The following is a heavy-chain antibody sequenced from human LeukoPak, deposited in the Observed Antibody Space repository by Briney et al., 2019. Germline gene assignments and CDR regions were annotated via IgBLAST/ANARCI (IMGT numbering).Heavy chain of an antibody. CDR3: ARGRGYSGYESDY. CDR2: IYHSGST. D-gene: IGHD5-12*01. V-gene: IGHV4-38-2*02. Sequence: SETLSLTCTVSGYSISSGYYWGWIRQPPGKGLEWIGSIYHSGSTYYNPSLKSRVTISVDTSKNQFSLKLSSVTAADTAVYYCARGRGYSGYESDYWGQGTLVTVSS. J-gene: IGHJ4*02. CDR1: GYSISSGYY.